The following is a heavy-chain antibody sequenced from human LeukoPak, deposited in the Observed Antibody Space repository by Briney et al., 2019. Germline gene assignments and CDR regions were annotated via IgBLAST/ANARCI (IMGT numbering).Heavy chain of an antibody. Sequence: GGSLRLSCAASGFTFSSYSMNWVRQAPGKGLEWVSSISSSSSYIYYADSVKGRFTISRDNAKNSLYLQMNSLRAEDTAVYYCARAEVVGIDPWFDPWGQGTLVTVSS. V-gene: IGHV3-21*01. CDR1: GFTFSSYS. D-gene: IGHD6-19*01. CDR3: ARAEVVGIDPWFDP. J-gene: IGHJ5*02. CDR2: ISSSSSYI.